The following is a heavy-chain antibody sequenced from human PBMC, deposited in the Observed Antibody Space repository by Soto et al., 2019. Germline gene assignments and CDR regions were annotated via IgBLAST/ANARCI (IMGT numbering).Heavy chain of an antibody. J-gene: IGHJ4*02. CDR3: ARPGGSGWFYFDS. CDR2: IYYSGST. Sequence: SEARSLTCIGSGESISGRVYYWGWIRQPPGKGLEWIGSIYYSGSTYYNPSLKSRVTISVDTSKNHFSLKLTSVTAADTAVYYCARPGGSGWFYFDSWGQGSQVTVS. D-gene: IGHD6-13*01. CDR1: GESISGRVYY. V-gene: IGHV4-39*02.